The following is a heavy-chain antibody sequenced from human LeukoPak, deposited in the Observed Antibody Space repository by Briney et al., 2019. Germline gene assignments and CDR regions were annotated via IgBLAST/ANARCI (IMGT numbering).Heavy chain of an antibody. J-gene: IGHJ1*01. Sequence: GGSLRLSCSASGFTFSSYAMHWVRQAPGKGLEYVSAISSNGGSTYYADPVKGRFTISRDNSKNTLYLQMSSLRAEDTAVYYCVKDRFVLYGSSSPEYFQHWGQGTLVTVSS. D-gene: IGHD6-13*01. CDR3: VKDRFVLYGSSSPEYFQH. CDR1: GFTFSSYA. CDR2: ISSNGGST. V-gene: IGHV3-64D*06.